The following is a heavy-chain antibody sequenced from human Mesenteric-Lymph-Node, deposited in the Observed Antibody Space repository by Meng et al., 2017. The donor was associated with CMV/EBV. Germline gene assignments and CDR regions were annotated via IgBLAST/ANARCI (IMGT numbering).Heavy chain of an antibody. CDR1: GGSFSGYY. J-gene: IGHJ4*02. CDR2: INHSGST. Sequence: VQLHQWGGGLLKPSETLSFTCAGYGGSFSGYYWNWIRQSPEKGLEWIGEINHSGSTTYNPSFTSRIIISVDTSTNQISLNMSSVTAADTAVYYCARGSSYDILTGYFDYWGQGALVTVSS. D-gene: IGHD3-9*01. V-gene: IGHV4-34*01. CDR3: ARGSSYDILTGYFDY.